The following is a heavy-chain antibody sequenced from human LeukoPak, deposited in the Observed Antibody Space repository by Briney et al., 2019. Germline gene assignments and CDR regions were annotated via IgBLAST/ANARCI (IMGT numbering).Heavy chain of an antibody. CDR3: AKSPTTTIYWYFDL. CDR2: ISWNSGSI. J-gene: IGHJ2*01. V-gene: IGHV3-9*01. CDR1: GFTFGDYA. Sequence: GGSLRLSCAASGFTFGDYAMHWVRQAPGKGLEWVSGISWNSGSIGYADSVKGRLTISRDNAKNSLYLQMNSLRAEDTALYYCAKSPTTTIYWYFDLWGRGTLVTVSS. D-gene: IGHD1-1*01.